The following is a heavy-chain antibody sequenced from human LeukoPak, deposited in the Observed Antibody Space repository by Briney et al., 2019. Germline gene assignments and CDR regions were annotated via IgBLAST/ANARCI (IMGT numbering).Heavy chain of an antibody. Sequence: GGSLRLSCAASGFTFSSYGMHWVRQAPGKGLEWVAVISYDGSNKYYADSVKGRFTISRDNSKNTLYLQMNSLRAEDTAVYYCAKDTSSGSLYYGMDVWGQGTTVTVSS. V-gene: IGHV3-30*18. D-gene: IGHD6-19*01. CDR3: AKDTSSGSLYYGMDV. CDR1: GFTFSSYG. CDR2: ISYDGSNK. J-gene: IGHJ6*02.